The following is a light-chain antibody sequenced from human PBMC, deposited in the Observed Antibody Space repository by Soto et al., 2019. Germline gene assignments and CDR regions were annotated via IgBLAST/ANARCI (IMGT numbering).Light chain of an antibody. V-gene: IGKV1-39*01. Sequence: DIQMTQSPSSLSASVGARVTITCRGSQSVSTSVNWYQQLGGKAPKLLIQHSSTLQSGVPSRFSGSGSGTAFTLTISSLQPEDCATYYCQQTFNNRLSFGGGTKVEIK. CDR1: QSVSTS. CDR3: QQTFNNRLS. CDR2: HSS. J-gene: IGKJ4*01.